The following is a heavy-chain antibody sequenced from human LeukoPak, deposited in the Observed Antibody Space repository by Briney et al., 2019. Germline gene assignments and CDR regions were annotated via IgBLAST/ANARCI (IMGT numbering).Heavy chain of an antibody. CDR2: IDQDGSEK. D-gene: IGHD6-13*01. V-gene: IGHV3-7*01. CDR1: GFSFSTYW. Sequence: GGSLSLSCAASGFSFSTYWMNWVRQAPGKGLEWVANIDQDGSEKHYVDSVRGRFSISRDNAKNSLYLQMNSLRAEDTAVYYCAGSSSWYGYYYYGMDVWGQGTTVTVSS. J-gene: IGHJ6*02. CDR3: AGSSSWYGYYYYGMDV.